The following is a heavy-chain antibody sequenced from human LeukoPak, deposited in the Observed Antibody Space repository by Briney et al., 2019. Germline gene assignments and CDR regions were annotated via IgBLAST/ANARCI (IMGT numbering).Heavy chain of an antibody. J-gene: IGHJ5*02. D-gene: IGHD1-26*01. Sequence: ASVKVSRKASGYAFTRHYMHWVRQAPGQGLEWMGLINPSGSSTIYAQKFQGRVTMTRDMSTSTDYMELSSLRSEDTAVYYCARRVIVGNWFDPWGQGTLVTVSS. CDR2: INPSGSST. V-gene: IGHV1-46*01. CDR3: ARRVIVGNWFDP. CDR1: GYAFTRHY.